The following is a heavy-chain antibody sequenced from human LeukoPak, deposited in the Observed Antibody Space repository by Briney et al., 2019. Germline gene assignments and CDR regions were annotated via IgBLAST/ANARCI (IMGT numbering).Heavy chain of an antibody. CDR1: GGSIRSSYYY. CDR2: IYDSGST. D-gene: IGHD3-16*01. CDR3: ARHYAP. V-gene: IGHV4-39*01. Sequence: SETLSLTCTVSGGSIRSSYYYWGWIRQPPGKGLEWIGSIYDSGSTYYNPSLKSRVTISVDTSKNQFSLKLNSVTAADTAVYYCARHYAPWGQGTLVTVSS. J-gene: IGHJ5*02.